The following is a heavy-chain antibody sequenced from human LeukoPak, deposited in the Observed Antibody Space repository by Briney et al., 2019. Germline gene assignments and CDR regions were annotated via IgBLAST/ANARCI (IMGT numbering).Heavy chain of an antibody. CDR1: GYTFTSYD. J-gene: IGHJ4*02. CDR3: ARGGEQIAVADTGFDY. D-gene: IGHD6-19*01. V-gene: IGHV1-8*01. Sequence: ASVKVSCKASGYTFTSYDINWVRQATGQGLEWMGWMNPNSGNTGYAQKFQGRVTMTRNTSISTAYMELSSLRSEDTAVYYCARGGEQIAVADTGFDYWGQGTLVTVSS. CDR2: MNPNSGNT.